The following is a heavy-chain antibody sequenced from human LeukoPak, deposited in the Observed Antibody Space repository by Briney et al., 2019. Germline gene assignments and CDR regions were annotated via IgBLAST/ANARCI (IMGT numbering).Heavy chain of an antibody. J-gene: IGHJ6*03. Sequence: SVKVSCKASGYTFTSYDINWARQATGQGLEWMGWMNPNSGNTGYAQKFQGRVTMTRNTSISTAYMELSSLRSEDTAVYYCARARGLRFLEWLSHRGYYYYMDVWGKGTTVTVSS. D-gene: IGHD3-3*01. CDR3: ARARGLRFLEWLSHRGYYYYMDV. CDR1: GYTFTSYD. CDR2: MNPNSGNT. V-gene: IGHV1-8*01.